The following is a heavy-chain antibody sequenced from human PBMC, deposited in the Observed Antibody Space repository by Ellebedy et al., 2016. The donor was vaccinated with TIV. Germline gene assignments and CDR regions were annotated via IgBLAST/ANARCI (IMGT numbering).Heavy chain of an antibody. CDR1: GGSISRSTYY. Sequence: MPGGSLRLSCSVSGGSISRSTYYWGWIRQPPGKGMEWIGSIHSSGVTYYNPSLTSRVTVSLDMSKNRFSLDLGSVAAADTAVYYFVTARRDPYYSGMDVWGQGTTVIVSS. CDR2: IHSSGVT. J-gene: IGHJ6*02. CDR3: VTARRDPYYSGMDV. V-gene: IGHV4-39*02.